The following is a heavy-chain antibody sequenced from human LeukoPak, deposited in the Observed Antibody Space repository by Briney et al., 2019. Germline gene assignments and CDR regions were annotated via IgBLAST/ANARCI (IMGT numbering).Heavy chain of an antibody. J-gene: IGHJ4*02. D-gene: IGHD3-10*01. CDR2: ISGSGGST. CDR1: GFTFSSYA. V-gene: IGHV3-23*01. Sequence: GGPLRLSCAASGFTFSSYAMNWVRQAPGKGLEWVSAISGSGGSTYYADSVKGRFTISRDNSKNTLYLQMNSLRAEDTAVYYCAKDYYGSGSYFVSGPLDYWGQGTLVTVSS. CDR3: AKDYYGSGSYFVSGPLDY.